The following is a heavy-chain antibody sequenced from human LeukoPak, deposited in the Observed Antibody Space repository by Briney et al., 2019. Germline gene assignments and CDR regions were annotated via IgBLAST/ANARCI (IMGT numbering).Heavy chain of an antibody. CDR1: GFTFESFG. Sequence: GRSLRLSCAASGFTFESFGMNWVRQPPGKGLEWVSSIFPSGGEIHYADSVRGRFTISRDNSKSTLSLQMNSLRAEDTAIYYCATYRQVLLPFESWGQGTLVTVSS. CDR3: ATYRQVLLPFES. V-gene: IGHV3-23*01. J-gene: IGHJ4*02. D-gene: IGHD5-18*01. CDR2: IFPSGGEI.